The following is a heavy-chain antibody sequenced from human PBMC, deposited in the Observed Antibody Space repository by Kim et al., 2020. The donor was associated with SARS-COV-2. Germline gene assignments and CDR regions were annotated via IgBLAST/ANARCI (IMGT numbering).Heavy chain of an antibody. CDR3: AKPGFGDNDRRYYYYYGMDV. Sequence: RFTISRDNAKNTLYLQMNSLRAEDTAVYYCAKPGFGDNDRRYYYYYGMDVWGQGTTVTVSS. J-gene: IGHJ6*02. D-gene: IGHD3-10*01. V-gene: IGHV3-23*01.